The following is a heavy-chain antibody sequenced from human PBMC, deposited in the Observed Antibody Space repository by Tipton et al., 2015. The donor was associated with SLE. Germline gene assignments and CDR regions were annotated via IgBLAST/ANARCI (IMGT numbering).Heavy chain of an antibody. Sequence: TLSLTCNVSGGSINSGGHFWSWIRQHPGKGLEWIGYIYYSGRTYYSPSLASRLSISVETSKNQFAMKLSSVTAADTAVYYCARRGYDLGGFYHYAMDVWGQGTTVTVSS. CDR1: GGSINSGGHF. V-gene: IGHV4-31*03. D-gene: IGHD5-12*01. CDR2: IYYSGRT. J-gene: IGHJ6*02. CDR3: ARRGYDLGGFYHYAMDV.